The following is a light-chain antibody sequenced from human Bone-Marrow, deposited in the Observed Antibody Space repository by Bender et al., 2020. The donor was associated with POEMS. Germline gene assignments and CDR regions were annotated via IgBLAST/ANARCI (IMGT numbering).Light chain of an antibody. CDR3: QSYDNSLGGWV. J-gene: IGLJ3*02. CDR1: SSDVGGYNY. CDR2: DVN. Sequence: QSVLTQPPSVSEAPGQRVTISCTGTSSDVGGYNYVSWYQQHPGKAPKLMIYDVNKRPSGVPIRFSGSKSGNTASLAITGLQAEDEGDYYCQSYDNSLGGWVFGGGTKLTVL. V-gene: IGLV2-11*01.